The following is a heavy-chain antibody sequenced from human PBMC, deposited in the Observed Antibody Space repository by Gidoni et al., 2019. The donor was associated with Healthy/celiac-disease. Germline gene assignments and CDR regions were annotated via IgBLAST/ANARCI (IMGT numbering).Heavy chain of an antibody. V-gene: IGHV3-48*02. CDR3: AREIDDFWSGYSFDY. CDR1: GFPFSSYS. Sequence: EVQLVASGGGLVQPGGSLRLSCAASGFPFSSYSMNWVRQAPGKGLEWVSYISSSSSTIYYADSVKGRFTISRDNAKNSLYLQMNSLRDEDTAVYYCAREIDDFWSGYSFDYWGQGTLVTVSS. CDR2: ISSSSSTI. J-gene: IGHJ4*02. D-gene: IGHD3-3*01.